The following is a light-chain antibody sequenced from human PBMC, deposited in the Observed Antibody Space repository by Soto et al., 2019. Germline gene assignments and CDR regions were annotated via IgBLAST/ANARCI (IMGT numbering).Light chain of an antibody. CDR1: SSDVGGYKY. CDR3: CSYTDSRTHI. CDR2: EVS. Sequence: QSVLTQPASVSGSPGQSITISCTGTSSDVGGYKYVSWYQQHPGKAPKLIIFEVSYRPSGISNRFSASKSGDTASLTISGLQADDEADYYCCSYTDSRTHIFGSGTKVTVL. V-gene: IGLV2-14*01. J-gene: IGLJ1*01.